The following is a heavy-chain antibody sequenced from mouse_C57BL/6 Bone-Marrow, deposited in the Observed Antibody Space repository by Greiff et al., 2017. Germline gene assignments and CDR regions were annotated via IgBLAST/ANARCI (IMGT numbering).Heavy chain of an antibody. CDR3: ARSYYGSSPWFAY. CDR2: INPNNGGT. D-gene: IGHD1-1*01. J-gene: IGHJ3*01. Sequence: EVQLQESGPELVKPGASVKIPCKASGYTFTDYNMDWVKQSHGKSLEWIGDINPNNGGTIYNQKFKGKATLTVDKSSSTAYMELRSLTSEDTAVXYCARSYYGSSPWFAYWGQGTLVTVSA. CDR1: GYTFTDYN. V-gene: IGHV1-18*01.